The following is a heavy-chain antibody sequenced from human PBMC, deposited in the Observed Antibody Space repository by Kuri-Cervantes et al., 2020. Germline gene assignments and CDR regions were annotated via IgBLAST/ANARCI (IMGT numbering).Heavy chain of an antibody. V-gene: IGHV1-69*13. CDR3: ARDGPPGLGQQLWDPRDYYYYGMDV. CDR2: IIPIFGTA. Sequence: SVKVSCKASGGTFSSYAISWVRQAPGQGLEWMGGIIPIFGTANYAQKFQGRVTITADESTSTAYMELSSLRSEDTAVYYCARDGPPGLGQQLWDPRDYYYYGMDVWGQGTTVTVSS. D-gene: IGHD6-13*01. CDR1: GGTFSSYA. J-gene: IGHJ6*02.